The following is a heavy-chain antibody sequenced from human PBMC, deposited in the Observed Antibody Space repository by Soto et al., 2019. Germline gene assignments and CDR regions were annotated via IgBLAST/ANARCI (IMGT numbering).Heavy chain of an antibody. D-gene: IGHD5-12*01. V-gene: IGHV1-69*01. Sequence: QVQLVQSGAEVKKPGSSVKVSCKASGGTFSSYAISWVRQAPGKGLEWMGGIIPIFGTANYAQKFQGRVTITADESTSTAYMELSSLRSEDTAGYYCASLGGIRGYSGYDYFDYWGQGTLVTVSS. J-gene: IGHJ4*02. CDR1: GGTFSSYA. CDR3: ASLGGIRGYSGYDYFDY. CDR2: IIPIFGTA.